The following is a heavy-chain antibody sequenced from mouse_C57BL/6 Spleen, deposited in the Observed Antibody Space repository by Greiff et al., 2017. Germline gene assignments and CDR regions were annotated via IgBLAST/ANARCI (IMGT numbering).Heavy chain of an antibody. Sequence: QVQLKESGPELVKPGASVKISCKASGYAFSSSWMNWVKQRPGKGLEWIGRIYPGDGDTNYNGKFKGKATLTADKSSSTAYMQLSSLTSEDSAVYFCAREGITTVVAPGFAYWGQGTLVTVSA. CDR1: GYAFSSSW. D-gene: IGHD1-1*01. J-gene: IGHJ3*01. CDR2: IYPGDGDT. V-gene: IGHV1-82*01. CDR3: AREGITTVVAPGFAY.